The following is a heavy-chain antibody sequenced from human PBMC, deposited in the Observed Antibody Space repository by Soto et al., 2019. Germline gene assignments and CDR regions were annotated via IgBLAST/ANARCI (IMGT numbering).Heavy chain of an antibody. CDR3: ARQPNGSDFSSGYYPGYYYYGMDV. V-gene: IGHV5-51*01. Sequence: PGESLKISCKGSGYSFTSYWIGWVRQMPGKGLEWMGIIYPGDSDTRYSPSFQGQVTISADKSISTAYLQWSSLKASDTARYYCARQPNGSDFSSGYYPGYYYYGMDVWGQGTTVTVSS. CDR1: GYSFTSYW. D-gene: IGHD3-3*01. J-gene: IGHJ6*02. CDR2: IYPGDSDT.